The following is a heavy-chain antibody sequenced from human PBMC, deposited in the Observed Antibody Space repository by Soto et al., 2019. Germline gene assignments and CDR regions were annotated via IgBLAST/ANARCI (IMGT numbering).Heavy chain of an antibody. D-gene: IGHD2-15*01. Sequence: PWWSLRLSCSASGFTFSSYAMSWFRQAPGKGLEWVSAISGSGGNTYYADSVRGRFTISRDNSKSTLYLQMNSLRAEDTAVYYCAKDLPVLRLGGYFDYWGQGTLVTVSS. CDR2: ISGSGGNT. CDR3: AKDLPVLRLGGYFDY. J-gene: IGHJ4*02. CDR1: GFTFSSYA. V-gene: IGHV3-23*01.